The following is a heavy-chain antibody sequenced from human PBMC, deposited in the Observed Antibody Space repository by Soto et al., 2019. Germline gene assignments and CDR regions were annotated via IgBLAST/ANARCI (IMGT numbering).Heavy chain of an antibody. V-gene: IGHV3-23*01. D-gene: IGHD1-20*01. CDR2: IGGGVTDT. CDR1: RFTFSDVA. J-gene: IGHJ5*01. CDR3: AKDAVPYNGKWDWFDS. Sequence: DVQLLESGGGLVQPGGSLTLACAASRFTFSDVALSWVRQAPGKGLEWVSSIGGGVTDTYYADAVKGRFTIYRDNSKNTLYLQMDSLRDEDTAVYYCAKDAVPYNGKWDWFDSWGQGNLVIVSS.